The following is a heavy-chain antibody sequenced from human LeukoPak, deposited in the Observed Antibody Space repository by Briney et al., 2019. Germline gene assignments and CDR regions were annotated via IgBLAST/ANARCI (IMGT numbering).Heavy chain of an antibody. J-gene: IGHJ3*02. D-gene: IGHD1-26*01. Sequence: GGSLRLSCAASGFTFSNSAMKWVRQAAGKGLEWVSSISSSSSYIYYADSVKGRFTISRDNAKNSLYLQMNSLRAEDTAVYYCAREGGDIVGVYDAFDIWGQGTMVTVSS. V-gene: IGHV3-21*01. CDR3: AREGGDIVGVYDAFDI. CDR1: GFTFSNSA. CDR2: ISSSSSYI.